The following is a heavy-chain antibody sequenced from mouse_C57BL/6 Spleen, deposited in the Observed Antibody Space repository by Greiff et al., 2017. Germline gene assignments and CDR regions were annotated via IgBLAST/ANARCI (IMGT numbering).Heavy chain of an antibody. V-gene: IGHV1-50*01. CDR3: ARRGYKYYYDY. J-gene: IGHJ2*01. CDR1: GYTFTSYW. CDR2: IDPSDSYT. D-gene: IGHD2-14*01. Sequence: QVQLQQPGAELVKPGASVKLSCKASGYTFTSYWMQWVKQRPGQGLEWIGEIDPSDSYTNYNQKFKGKATLTVDTSSSTAYMQLSSLTSEDSAVYYCARRGYKYYYDYWGQGTTLTVSS.